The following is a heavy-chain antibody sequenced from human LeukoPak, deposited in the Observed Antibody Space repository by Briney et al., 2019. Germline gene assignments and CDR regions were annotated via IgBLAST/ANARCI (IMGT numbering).Heavy chain of an antibody. V-gene: IGHV3-7*01. Sequence: GGSLRLSCADSGFTFSRYWMSWVRQAPGKGLEWVANIKQDGSEKYYVDSVKGRFTISRDNAKNSMYLQMNSLRAEDTAVYYCARETMGADIVVVPTPFDAFDLWGQGTMVTVSS. D-gene: IGHD2-2*01. CDR1: GFTFSRYW. CDR3: ARETMGADIVVVPTPFDAFDL. J-gene: IGHJ3*01. CDR2: IKQDGSEK.